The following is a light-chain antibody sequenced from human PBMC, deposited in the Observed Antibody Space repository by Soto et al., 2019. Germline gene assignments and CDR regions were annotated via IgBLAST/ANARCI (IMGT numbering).Light chain of an antibody. CDR1: QSVSSSY. J-gene: IGKJ5*01. CDR3: QQYGSSLPVT. Sequence: EIVLTQSPGTLSLSPGERATLSCRASQSVSSSYLAWYQQKPGQAPRLLIYGASSRATGIPDRFSGSGSGTDFTLTISRLEPEDFAVDNCQQYGSSLPVTFGQGTRLEIK. CDR2: GAS. V-gene: IGKV3-20*01.